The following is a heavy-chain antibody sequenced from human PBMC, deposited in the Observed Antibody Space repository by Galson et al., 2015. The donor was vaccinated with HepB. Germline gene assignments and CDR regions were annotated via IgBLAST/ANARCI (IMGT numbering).Heavy chain of an antibody. D-gene: IGHD2-2*01. J-gene: IGHJ3*02. CDR1: GFTFSSYA. CDR3: ARDHYGIVVVPAATDAFDI. Sequence: SLRLSCAASGFTFSSYAMHWVRQAPGKGLEWVAVISYDGSNKYYADSVKGRFTISRDNSKNTLYLQMNSLRAEDTAVYYCARDHYGIVVVPAATDAFDIWGQGTMVTVSS. CDR2: ISYDGSNK. V-gene: IGHV3-30-3*01.